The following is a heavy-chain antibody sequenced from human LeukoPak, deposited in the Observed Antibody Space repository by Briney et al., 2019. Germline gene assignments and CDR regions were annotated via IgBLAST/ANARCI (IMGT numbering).Heavy chain of an antibody. D-gene: IGHD3-16*01. CDR1: GYTFTTYE. CDR2: INTRNGNA. CDR3: ARNHLGLGL. Sequence: ASVKVSCKASGYTFTTYEIVWVRQPPGQGLAWMGWINTRNGNANYAHQLQGRVTMTTDTSTSTSYMELASLRFDDTAIYYCARNHLGLGLWGQGTLVTVSS. V-gene: IGHV1-18*01. J-gene: IGHJ4*02.